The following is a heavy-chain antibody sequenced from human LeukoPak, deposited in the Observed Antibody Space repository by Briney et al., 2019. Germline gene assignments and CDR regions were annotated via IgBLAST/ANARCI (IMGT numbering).Heavy chain of an antibody. Sequence: GGSLRLSCAASGFTFSGYTLNWVRQAPGKGLEWVSAISITSNYIYYADSLKGRFTISRDNAKNSLYLQMNSLTAEDTAMYYCVRTEHGGAFDIWGQGTMVTVSS. CDR2: ISITSNYI. V-gene: IGHV3-21*01. J-gene: IGHJ3*02. CDR1: GFTFSGYT. CDR3: VRTEHGGAFDI. D-gene: IGHD1-14*01.